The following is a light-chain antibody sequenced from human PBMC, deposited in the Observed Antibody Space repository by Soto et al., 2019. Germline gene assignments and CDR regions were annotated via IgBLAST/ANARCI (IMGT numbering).Light chain of an antibody. CDR2: KAS. J-gene: IGKJ5*01. Sequence: ILMTQSPSSLSASVGDRVTITCRASQGIRNDLAWYQQKPGKAPKLLIYKASTLKSGVPSRFSGSGSGTEFTLTISSLEPEDFALYYCQQRNTWPPITFGQGTRLEI. V-gene: IGKV1-17*01. CDR3: QQRNTWPPIT. CDR1: QGIRND.